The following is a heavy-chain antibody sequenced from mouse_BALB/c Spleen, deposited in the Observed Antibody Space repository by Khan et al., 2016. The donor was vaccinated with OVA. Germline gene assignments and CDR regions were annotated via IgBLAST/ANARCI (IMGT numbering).Heavy chain of an antibody. CDR1: GYTFTSYW. V-gene: IGHV1S132*01. D-gene: IGHD1-1*02. J-gene: IGHJ3*01. Sequence: VQLQESGAELVKPGASVKLSCKTSGYTFTSYWIQWVKQRPGQGLGWIGQIFPGTGTTYYNENFKGKATLTVDTSSSTAYMQLSSLTSEDSAVYFWARGYCGNYEFVYWGQGTLVTVSP. CDR3: ARGYCGNYEFVY. CDR2: IFPGTGTT.